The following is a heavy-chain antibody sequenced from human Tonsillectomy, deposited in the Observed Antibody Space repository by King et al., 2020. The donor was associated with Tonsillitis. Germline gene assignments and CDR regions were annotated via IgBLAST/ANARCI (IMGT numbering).Heavy chain of an antibody. D-gene: IGHD3-10*01. CDR3: ARLGWHGSGSYYHGWFDP. V-gene: IGHV5-51*01. Sequence: VQLVESGAEVKKPGESLKISCKGSGYSFTSYWIGWVRQMPGKGLEWMGIIYPGDSDTRYSPSFQGQVTISADKSISTAYLQWSSLKASDTAMYYCARLGWHGSGSYYHGWFDPWGQGTLVTVSS. CDR2: IYPGDSDT. CDR1: GYSFTSYW. J-gene: IGHJ5*02.